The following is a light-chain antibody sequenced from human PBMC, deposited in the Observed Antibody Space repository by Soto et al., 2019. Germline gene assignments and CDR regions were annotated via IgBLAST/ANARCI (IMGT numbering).Light chain of an antibody. Sequence: DIQMTQSPSSLSASVGDRVTITCRASQGISNYIAWDQQKPGKAPKLLISAASTLQSGVPSRFSGSGSGTDFTLTISSLQPEDVATPSCQKYNSVPLFGPGTKVDIK. CDR2: AAS. CDR1: QGISNY. CDR3: QKYNSVPL. J-gene: IGKJ3*01. V-gene: IGKV1-27*01.